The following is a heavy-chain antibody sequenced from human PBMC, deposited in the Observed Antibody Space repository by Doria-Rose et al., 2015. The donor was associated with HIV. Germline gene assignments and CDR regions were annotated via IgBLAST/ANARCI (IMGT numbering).Heavy chain of an antibody. D-gene: IGHD6-13*01. V-gene: IGHV2-26*01. CDR2: IFSDDER. Sequence: ESGPVLVKPTETLTLTCTVSGVSLSSPGMGVSWIRQHPGKALEWLANIFSDDERSYKTSLTSRLTISRRTSKCQVVLTMTDMDPVDTATYYCARIKSSRWYHKYYFDFWGQGTRVIVSA. CDR1: GVSLSSPGMG. J-gene: IGHJ4*02. CDR3: ARIKSSRWYHKYYFDF.